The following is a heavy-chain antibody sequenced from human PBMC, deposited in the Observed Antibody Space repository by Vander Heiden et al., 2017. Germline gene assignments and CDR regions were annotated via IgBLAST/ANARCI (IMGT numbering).Heavy chain of an antibody. CDR3: ARVGNTIVGVVTCNYYFYYGMDD. V-gene: IGHV3-30*04. Sequence: QAPGKGLDWVAVISYDGSNKYYAASVKGRFTISRDHSKNTLYLQMNSLRAEDTAVYYCARVGNTIVGVVTCNYYFYYGMDDWGQGTTVTVSS. CDR2: ISYDGSNK. D-gene: IGHD3-3*01. J-gene: IGHJ6*02.